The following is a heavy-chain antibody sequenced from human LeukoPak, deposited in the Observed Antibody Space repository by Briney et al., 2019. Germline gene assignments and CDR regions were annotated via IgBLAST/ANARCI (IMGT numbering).Heavy chain of an antibody. CDR3: AREGGPYRPLDY. J-gene: IGHJ4*02. V-gene: IGHV4-4*02. Sequence: KTWETLSLTCGVSGGSITSTNYWTWVRQPPGKGLEWIGEVNLQGSTNYNPSLMGRVAISVDMSENHISLQLTSVTAADTAVYYCAREGGPYRPLDYSGQGTLVTVSS. CDR1: GGSITSTNY. CDR2: VNLQGST.